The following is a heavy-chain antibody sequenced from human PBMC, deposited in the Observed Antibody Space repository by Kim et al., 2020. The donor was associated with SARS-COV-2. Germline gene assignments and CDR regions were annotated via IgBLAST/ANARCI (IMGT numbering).Heavy chain of an antibody. Sequence: GESLKISCKGSGYSFTSFWIGWGRQMPGKGLEWIGIIYPGDSDTRYSPSFQGQVTISADKSISTAYLQWSSLKASDTAMYYCANFDSSGYYYAFDIWGQGTMVTVSS. CDR2: IYPGDSDT. J-gene: IGHJ3*02. D-gene: IGHD3-22*01. V-gene: IGHV5-51*01. CDR1: GYSFTSFW. CDR3: ANFDSSGYYYAFDI.